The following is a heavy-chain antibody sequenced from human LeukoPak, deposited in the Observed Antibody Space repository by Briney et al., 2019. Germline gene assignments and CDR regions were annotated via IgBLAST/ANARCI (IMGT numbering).Heavy chain of an antibody. CDR3: AKTEAPAAIRAGSDY. V-gene: IGHV3-23*01. CDR2: ISGSGSAT. D-gene: IGHD2-2*02. J-gene: IGHJ4*02. CDR1: GFTFSNYG. Sequence: PGGSLRLSCAASGFTFSNYGMSWVRQAPGKGLEWVSTISGSGSATYNAGSVKGRFTTSRDNSNNTLCLQMNSLRAEDTAVYYCAKTEAPAAIRAGSDYWGQGTLVTVSS.